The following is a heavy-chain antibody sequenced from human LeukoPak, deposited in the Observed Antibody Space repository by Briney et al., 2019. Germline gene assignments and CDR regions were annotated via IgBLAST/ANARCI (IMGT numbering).Heavy chain of an antibody. V-gene: IGHV4-4*02. CDR1: GGSISSSNW. CDR3: AREPMVRGVNAPGYYFDY. CDR2: IYHSGST. J-gene: IGHJ4*02. D-gene: IGHD3-10*01. Sequence: PSETLSLTCAVSGGSISSSNWWSWVRQPPGKGLEWIGEIYHSGSTNYNPSLKSRVTISVDKSKNQFSLKLGSVTAADTAVYYCAREPMVRGVNAPGYYFDYWGQGTLVTVSS.